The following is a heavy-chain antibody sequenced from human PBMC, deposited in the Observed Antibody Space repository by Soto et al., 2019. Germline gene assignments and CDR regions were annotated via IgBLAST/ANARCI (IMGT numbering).Heavy chain of an antibody. Sequence: SVKVSCKASGGTFSSYAISWVRQAPGQGLEWMGGIIPIFGTANYAQKFQGRVTISADESTSTAYMELSSLRSEDTAVYYCASDYGGNSSGAFDIWGQGTMVTVSS. J-gene: IGHJ3*02. CDR1: GGTFSSYA. V-gene: IGHV1-69*13. CDR2: IIPIFGTA. D-gene: IGHD4-17*01. CDR3: ASDYGGNSSGAFDI.